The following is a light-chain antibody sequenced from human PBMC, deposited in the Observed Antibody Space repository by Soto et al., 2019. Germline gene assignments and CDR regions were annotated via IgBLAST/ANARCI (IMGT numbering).Light chain of an antibody. CDR1: QSISSY. CDR3: QQSYSTPQT. CDR2: AAS. J-gene: IGKJ1*01. Sequence: DIQITQSPSSLSASVGGRVPMTFRASQSISSYLNWYQQKPGKAPKLLIYAASSLQSGVPSRFSGSGSGTDFTLTISSLQPEDFATYYCQQSYSTPQTFGQGTKVDIK. V-gene: IGKV1-39*01.